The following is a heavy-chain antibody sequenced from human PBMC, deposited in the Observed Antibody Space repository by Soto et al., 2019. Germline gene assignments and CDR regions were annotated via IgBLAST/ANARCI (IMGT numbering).Heavy chain of an antibody. V-gene: IGHV3-33*01. J-gene: IGHJ4*02. CDR2: IWYDGSNK. Sequence: PGGSVRLSCAASGFTFSSYGMQWVRQAPGKGLEWVAVIWYDGSNKYYADSVKGRFTISRDNSKNTLYLQMNSLRAEDTAVYYCARANRYFDYWGQGTLVTVSS. CDR3: ARANRYFDY. CDR1: GFTFSSYG.